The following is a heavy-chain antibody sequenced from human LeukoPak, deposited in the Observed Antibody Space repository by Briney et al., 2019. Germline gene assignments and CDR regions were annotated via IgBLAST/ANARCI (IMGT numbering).Heavy chain of an antibody. CDR2: INAGNGNT. V-gene: IGHV1-3*01. CDR3: ARTEYQLPFDY. D-gene: IGHD2-2*01. Sequence: ASVKVSCKASGYTFTSYAMHWVRQAPGQRLEWMGWINAGNGNTEYSQKFQGRVTITRDTSTSTAYMGLRSLRSDDTAVYYCARTEYQLPFDYWGQGTLVTVSS. J-gene: IGHJ4*02. CDR1: GYTFTSYA.